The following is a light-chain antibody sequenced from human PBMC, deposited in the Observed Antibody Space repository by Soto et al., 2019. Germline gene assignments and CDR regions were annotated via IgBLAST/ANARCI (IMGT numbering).Light chain of an antibody. CDR2: AAS. CDR1: QSVGRN. V-gene: IGKV3-15*01. J-gene: IGKJ3*01. CDR3: QEYSKWPLFT. Sequence: EIVVTQSPGILSVSPGDRATLSCRASQSVGRNLAWYQQKPGQAPTLLIYAASTRATGLTARFSGSGSGTDFTLTISSLQSEDFAVYYCQEYSKWPLFTFGRGTRVDIK.